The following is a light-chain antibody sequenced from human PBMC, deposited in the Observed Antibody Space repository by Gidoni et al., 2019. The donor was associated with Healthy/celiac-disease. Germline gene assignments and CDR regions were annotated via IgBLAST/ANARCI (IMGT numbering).Light chain of an antibody. Sequence: DIVMTQSPLSLPVTPEEPASISCRSSQGLLHSNGYNYLYWYLQKPGHSPQLLIYLGSNRASGVPDRFSGSGSGTDFTLKSSRVEAEDVGFYYCMQALQTVYTFGQGTKLEIK. V-gene: IGKV2-28*01. J-gene: IGKJ2*01. CDR3: MQALQTVYT. CDR1: QGLLHSNGYNY. CDR2: LGS.